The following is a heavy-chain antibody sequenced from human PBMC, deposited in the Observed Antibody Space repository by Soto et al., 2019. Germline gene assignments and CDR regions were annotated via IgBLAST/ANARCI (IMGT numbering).Heavy chain of an antibody. CDR1: GYPFKDYW. D-gene: IGHD5-18*01. J-gene: IGHJ6*02. V-gene: IGHV5-10-1*01. CDR3: VRDGVGFLDVPDSYTMDV. CDR2: IDPSDSYT. Sequence: PXESLNICCKSSGYPFKDYWITWVRQLPGKGLEWIGRIDPSDSYTNYGPSFEGLVTMSADMSITTAYLQWKSLKTSDTGTYFCVRDGVGFLDVPDSYTMDVWGQGTSVTVSS.